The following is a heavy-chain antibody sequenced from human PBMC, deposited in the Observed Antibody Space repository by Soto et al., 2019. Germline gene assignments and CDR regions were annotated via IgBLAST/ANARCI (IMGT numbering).Heavy chain of an antibody. CDR3: ARLASGWQYYYFDF. V-gene: IGHV4-34*01. Sequence: QVQLQQWGAGLLKPSETLSLTCAVYGGSFIPYFWSWIRQPPGKGLEWIGEINHSGSTNYNPSLTRRATLSVDTSKNQVSLKLTSVTAADTAVYYCARLASGWQYYYFDFWGRGTPVTVSS. CDR2: INHSGST. D-gene: IGHD6-19*01. J-gene: IGHJ2*01. CDR1: GGSFIPYF.